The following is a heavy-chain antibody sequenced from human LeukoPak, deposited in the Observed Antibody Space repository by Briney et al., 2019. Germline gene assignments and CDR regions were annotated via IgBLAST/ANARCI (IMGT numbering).Heavy chain of an antibody. J-gene: IGHJ3*02. CDR3: VFEGRADAFDI. CDR2: ITYDGSNK. V-gene: IGHV3-30*03. Sequence: GGSLRLSCAASGFTFSSYGMHWVHQAPGKGLEWVAVITYDGSNKYYADSVKGRFTISRDNSKNTLYLQMNSLRAEDTAVYYCVFEGRADAFDIWGQGTMVTISS. D-gene: IGHD3-10*01. CDR1: GFTFSSYG.